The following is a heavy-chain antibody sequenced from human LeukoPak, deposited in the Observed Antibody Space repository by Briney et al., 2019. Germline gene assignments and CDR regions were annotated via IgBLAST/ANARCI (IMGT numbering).Heavy chain of an antibody. V-gene: IGHV3-30*18. D-gene: IGHD5-18*01. CDR2: ISYDGTNK. Sequence: PGGSLRLSCVASGFPFTSYGMNWVRQAPGKGLEWVAVISYDGTNKFYVDSVRGRITISRDNSKNTLYLQMDSLRAEDTAVYYCAKGGYYNSGTFPDYWGQGTLVTVSS. CDR1: GFPFTSYG. CDR3: AKGGYYNSGTFPDY. J-gene: IGHJ4*02.